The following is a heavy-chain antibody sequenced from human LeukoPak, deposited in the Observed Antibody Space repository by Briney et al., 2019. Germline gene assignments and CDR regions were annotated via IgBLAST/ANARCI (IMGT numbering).Heavy chain of an antibody. CDR3: ARAGYVWGSYRFDFDY. CDR2: INHSGST. Sequence: GSLRLSCAASGFTFSSYSMNWVRQAPGKGLEWIGEINHSGSTNYNPSLKSRVTISVDTSKNQFSLKLSSVTAADTAVYYCARAGYVWGSYRFDFDYWGQGTLVTVSS. J-gene: IGHJ4*02. V-gene: IGHV4-34*01. D-gene: IGHD3-16*02. CDR1: GFTFSSYS.